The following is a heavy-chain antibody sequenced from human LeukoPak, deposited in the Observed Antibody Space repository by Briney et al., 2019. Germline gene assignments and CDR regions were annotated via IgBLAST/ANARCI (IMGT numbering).Heavy chain of an antibody. CDR1: GYSFTSYW. Sequence: GESLKISCKGSGYSFTSYWIGWVRQMPGKGLEWMGIIYPGDSDTRYSPSFQGQVTISADKSITTAYQQWSSLRALDTAMYYCARPANRGDAFDIWGQGTMVTVSS. V-gene: IGHV5-51*01. CDR3: ARPANRGDAFDI. J-gene: IGHJ3*02. D-gene: IGHD2/OR15-2a*01. CDR2: IYPGDSDT.